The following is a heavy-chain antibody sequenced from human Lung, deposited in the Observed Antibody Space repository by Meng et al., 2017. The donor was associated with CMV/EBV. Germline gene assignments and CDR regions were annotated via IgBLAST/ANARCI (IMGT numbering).Heavy chain of an antibody. CDR3: ATDFGNNSSWYYQYSFDC. CDR2: INPSDNTT. Sequence: AAVXVSXKASGYTLTNYYIHWVRQAPGQGLEWMGIINPSDNTTIYAQKFQGRVTMTSDTSTNTVYMELSSLRSDDTAQYYCATDFGNNSSWYYQYSFDCWGQGXLVTVSS. J-gene: IGHJ4*02. D-gene: IGHD6-13*01. V-gene: IGHV1-46*01. CDR1: GYTLTNYY.